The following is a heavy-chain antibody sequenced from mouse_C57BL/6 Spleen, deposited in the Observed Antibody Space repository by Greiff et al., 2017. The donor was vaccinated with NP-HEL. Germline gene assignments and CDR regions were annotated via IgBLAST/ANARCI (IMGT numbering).Heavy chain of an antibody. CDR3: ARSGWDVRYAMDY. CDR1: GYAFSSYW. CDR2: IYPGDGDT. D-gene: IGHD4-1*01. J-gene: IGHJ4*01. Sequence: QVQLQQSGAELVKPGASVKISCKASGYAFSSYWMNWVKQRPGKGLEWIGQIYPGDGDTNYNGKFKGKATLTADKSSSTAYMQLSSLTSEDSAVYFCARSGWDVRYAMDYWGQGTSVTVSS. V-gene: IGHV1-80*01.